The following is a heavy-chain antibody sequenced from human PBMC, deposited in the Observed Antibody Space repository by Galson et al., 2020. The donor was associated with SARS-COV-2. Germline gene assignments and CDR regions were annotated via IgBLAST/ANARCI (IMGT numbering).Heavy chain of an antibody. D-gene: IGHD6-13*01. CDR1: VSDFTRYW. CDR2: IFPSDSDT. V-gene: IGHV5-51*01. Sequence: GESLKISCEGSVSDFTRYWIAWVRQMPGKGLECVGIIFPSDSDTRYSPSFRGQVTISADKSISTAYLHWSSLKASDTAMYYCARHTLRGYTDTPGDGFDIWGQGTMVTVSS. CDR3: ARHTLRGYTDTPGDGFDI. J-gene: IGHJ3*02.